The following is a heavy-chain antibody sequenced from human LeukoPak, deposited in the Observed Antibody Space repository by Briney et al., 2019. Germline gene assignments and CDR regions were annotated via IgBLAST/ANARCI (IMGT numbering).Heavy chain of an antibody. CDR3: ARGIRWASDY. V-gene: IGHV3-64*01. CDR2: ITSNGGTT. J-gene: IGHJ4*02. Sequence: PGGSLRLSCAASGFTFSSYSMVWARQAPGKGLEYVSGITSNGGTTYYGNSVKGRFTISRDNSKDTLYLQMGSLRTEDMAVYYCARGIRWASDYWGQGTPVTVAS. CDR1: GFTFSSYS. D-gene: IGHD4-23*01.